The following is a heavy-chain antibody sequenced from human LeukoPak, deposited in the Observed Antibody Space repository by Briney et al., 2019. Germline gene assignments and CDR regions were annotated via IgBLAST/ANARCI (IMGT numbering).Heavy chain of an antibody. Sequence: SETLSLTCTVSGGSISSYYWSWIRQPAGKGLEWIGRIYTSGSTNYNPPLKSRVTISVDTSKNQFSLKLSSVSAADTAVYYCARSRWDILTGYTDNWFDPWGQGTLVTVSS. D-gene: IGHD3-9*01. CDR3: ARSRWDILTGYTDNWFDP. CDR2: IYTSGST. V-gene: IGHV4-4*07. J-gene: IGHJ5*02. CDR1: GGSISSYY.